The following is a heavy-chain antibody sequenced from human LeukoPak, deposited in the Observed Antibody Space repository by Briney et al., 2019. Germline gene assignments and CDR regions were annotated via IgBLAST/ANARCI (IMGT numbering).Heavy chain of an antibody. Sequence: GSLRLSCTASGFTFGDYALSWIRQPPGKGLEWIGYIYYSGSTNYNPSLKSRVTISVDTSKNQFSLKLSSVTAADTAVYYCAKGAHCSSTSCYGFYYYYYYMDVWGKGTTVTVSS. CDR3: AKGAHCSSTSCYGFYYYYYYMDV. CDR2: IYYSGST. CDR1: GFTFGDYA. V-gene: IGHV4-59*01. J-gene: IGHJ6*03. D-gene: IGHD2-2*01.